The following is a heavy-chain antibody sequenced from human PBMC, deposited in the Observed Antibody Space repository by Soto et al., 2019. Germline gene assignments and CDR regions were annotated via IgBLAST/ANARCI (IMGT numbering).Heavy chain of an antibody. Sequence: PSETLSLTCTVSGGSISSSSYYWGWILYPPGKGLEWIGSIYYSGSTYYNPSLKSRVTISVDTSKNQFSLKLSSVTAADTAVYYCARSSPHSGYYAPCDYWGHGTLVTVSS. CDR1: GGSISSSSYY. V-gene: IGHV4-39*01. CDR3: ARSSPHSGYYAPCDY. D-gene: IGHD3-22*01. CDR2: IYYSGST. J-gene: IGHJ4*01.